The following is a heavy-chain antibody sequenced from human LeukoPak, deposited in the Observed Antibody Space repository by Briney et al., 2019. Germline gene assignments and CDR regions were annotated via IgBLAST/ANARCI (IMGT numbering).Heavy chain of an antibody. CDR1: GFTVSSNY. CDR3: ARDISSSGAFDI. J-gene: IGHJ3*02. Sequence: GGSLRLSCAASGFTVSSNYMSWVRQAPGKGLEWVPVIYSGGSTYYADSVKGRFTISRDNSKNTLYLQMNSLRAEDTAVYYCARDISSSGAFDIWGQGTMVTVSS. V-gene: IGHV3-66*01. CDR2: IYSGGST. D-gene: IGHD6-6*01.